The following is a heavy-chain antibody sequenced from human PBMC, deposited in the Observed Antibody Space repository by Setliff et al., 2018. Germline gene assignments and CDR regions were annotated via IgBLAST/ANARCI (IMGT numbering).Heavy chain of an antibody. CDR3: SRLVRFCTTTACQRLSGDDY. CDR1: GYTFTGYG. V-gene: IGHV1-18*01. J-gene: IGHJ4*02. Sequence: ASVKVSCKASGYTFTGYGVSWVRQAPGQGLEWAGWISPYNGNTYYAPKFQGRFIMTADTSTTTAYVELRSLRSDDTAIYYCSRLVRFCTTTACQRLSGDDYWGQGTLVTVSS. CDR2: ISPYNGNT. D-gene: IGHD4-17*01.